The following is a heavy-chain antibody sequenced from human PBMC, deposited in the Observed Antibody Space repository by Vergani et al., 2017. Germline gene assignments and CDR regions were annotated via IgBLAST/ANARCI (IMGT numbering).Heavy chain of an antibody. D-gene: IGHD2-2*01. CDR3: AKKGFCVTSSCYTTPMDTLQY. J-gene: IGHJ4*02. Sequence: VQLVESGGGVVQPGRSLRLSCAASGFSFSDYAMSWVRQAPGKGLEWVAAISGSGSTTYYADSVKGRFTVSRDNSKNTLFLQMNSLRAEDTAVYYCAKKGFCVTSSCYTTPMDTLQYWGQGALVTVSS. CDR2: ISGSGSTT. CDR1: GFSFSDYA. V-gene: IGHV3-23*04.